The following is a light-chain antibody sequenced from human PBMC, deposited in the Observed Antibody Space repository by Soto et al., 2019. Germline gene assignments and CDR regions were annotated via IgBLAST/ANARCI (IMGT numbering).Light chain of an antibody. CDR2: GTS. V-gene: IGKV3-20*01. J-gene: IGKJ1*01. Sequence: NVLTQSPGTLSLSPGERATLSCRASQNVGSRYLAWYQQKPGQAPRLLIYGTSNRATGIPDRFSGSGSGTDFSLTISSLEPGDLAVYYCQQYGSSPRTFGQGTKVDIK. CDR1: QNVGSRY. CDR3: QQYGSSPRT.